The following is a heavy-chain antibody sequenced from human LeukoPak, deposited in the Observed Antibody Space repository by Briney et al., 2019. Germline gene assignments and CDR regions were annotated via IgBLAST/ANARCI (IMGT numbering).Heavy chain of an antibody. CDR1: GFTFSSYG. CDR3: AKRDATYTGSGSYYMDV. CDR2: IRYDGSNK. Sequence: GGSLRLSCAASGFTFSSYGMHWVRQAPGKGLEWVAFIRYDGSNKYYADSVKGRFTISRDNSKNTLDLQMNSLRAEDTAVYYCAKRDATYTGSGSYYMDVWGKGTTVTVSS. D-gene: IGHD1-1*01. J-gene: IGHJ6*03. V-gene: IGHV3-30*02.